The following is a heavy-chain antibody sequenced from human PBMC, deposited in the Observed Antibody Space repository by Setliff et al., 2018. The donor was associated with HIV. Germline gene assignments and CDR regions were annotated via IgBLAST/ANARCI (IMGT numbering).Heavy chain of an antibody. V-gene: IGHV4-39*01. J-gene: IGHJ6*03. Sequence: NPSETLSLTCSVYGASIRNSNSYWGWIRQPPGKRLEWLGSVYESGSTSYNPSLSSRLTISVDTSKNHVSLRLSSVTAADTGVYYCARHRDPPGSSSWIYYYYYMDLWGEGTTVTVSS. CDR3: ARHRDPPGSSSWIYYYYYMDL. CDR2: VYESGST. CDR1: GASIRNSNSY. D-gene: IGHD6-13*01.